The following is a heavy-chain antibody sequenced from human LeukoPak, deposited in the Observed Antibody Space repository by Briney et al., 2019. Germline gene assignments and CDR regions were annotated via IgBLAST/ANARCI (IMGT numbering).Heavy chain of an antibody. CDR2: IYPGDSDT. V-gene: IGHV5-51*01. CDR1: GYSFNAYY. CDR3: ARLMTLVRGGLKRLPRSCGMDV. J-gene: IGHJ6*02. D-gene: IGHD3-10*01. Sequence: GESLKISCKGSGYSFNAYYIAWVRQMPGKDLEWMGAIYPGDSDTTYSPSLQGQVTISADKSATTAYLQWNSLKASDTAIYYCARLMTLVRGGLKRLPRSCGMDVWGQGTAVTVS.